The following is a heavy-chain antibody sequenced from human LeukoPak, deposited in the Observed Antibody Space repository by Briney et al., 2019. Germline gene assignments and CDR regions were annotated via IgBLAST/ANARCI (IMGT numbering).Heavy chain of an antibody. J-gene: IGHJ4*02. CDR3: ARGGDHYGDYVYY. V-gene: IGHV3-30-3*01. CDR2: ISYDGSNK. D-gene: IGHD4-17*01. CDR1: GITFSSYA. Sequence: TGGSLRLSCAASGITFSSYAMHWVRQAPGKGLEWVAVISYDGSNKYYADSVKGRFTISRDNSKNTLYLQMNSLRAEDTAVYYCARGGDHYGDYVYYWGQGTLVTVSS.